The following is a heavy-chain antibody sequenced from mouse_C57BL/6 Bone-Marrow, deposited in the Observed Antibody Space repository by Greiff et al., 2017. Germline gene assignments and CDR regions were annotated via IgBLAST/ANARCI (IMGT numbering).Heavy chain of an antibody. CDR3: ARSSTFFYYFDY. J-gene: IGHJ2*01. Sequence: VQLQQSGAELVKPGASVKMSCKASGYTFTTYPIEWMKQNHGKSLEWIGNFHPYNDDTKYNEKFKGKDTLTVEKSSNTAYLELSRLTSDDSAVYYCARSSTFFYYFDYWGQGTTRTVSS. V-gene: IGHV1-47*01. D-gene: IGHD5-1*01. CDR1: GYTFTTYP. CDR2: FHPYNDDT.